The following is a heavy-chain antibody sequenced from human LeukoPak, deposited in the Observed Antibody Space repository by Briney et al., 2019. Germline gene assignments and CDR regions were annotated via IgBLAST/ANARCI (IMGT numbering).Heavy chain of an antibody. D-gene: IGHD4-23*01. Sequence: ASVKVSCKASGYTFTGYYMHWVRQAPGQGLEWMGIINPSDGTISYAQKCQGRITMTRDTSTTTVYMELYSLRSDDTAVYFCARAIDYGGPNPAFDYWGQGTLVTVSS. CDR1: GYTFTGYY. CDR3: ARAIDYGGPNPAFDY. V-gene: IGHV1-46*01. J-gene: IGHJ4*02. CDR2: INPSDGTI.